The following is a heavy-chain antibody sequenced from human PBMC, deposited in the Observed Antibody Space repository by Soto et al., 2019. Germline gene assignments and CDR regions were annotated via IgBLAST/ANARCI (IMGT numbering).Heavy chain of an antibody. CDR1: GGSISSGVYY. CDR2: IYYSGST. V-gene: IGHV4-31*03. CDR3: ARVGDSNGYYYGHYFDY. Sequence: PSETLSLTCTVSGGSISSGVYYWSWIRQHPGKGLEWIGYIYYSGSTYYNPSLKSRVTISVDTSKNQFSLKLSSVTAADTAVYYCARVGDSNGYYYGHYFDYWGQGTLVTVSS. D-gene: IGHD3-22*01. J-gene: IGHJ4*02.